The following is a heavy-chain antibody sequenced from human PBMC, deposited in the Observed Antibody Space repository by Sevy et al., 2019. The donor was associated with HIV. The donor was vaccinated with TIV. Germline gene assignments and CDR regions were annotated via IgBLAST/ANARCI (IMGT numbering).Heavy chain of an antibody. CDR2: INPNSGDT. CDR3: SRDLRLRGYSYGCFDY. D-gene: IGHD5-18*01. CDR1: GYTFTGQY. Sequence: ASVKVSCKASGYTFTGQYIHWVRQAPGQGLEWMGWINPNSGDTKYAEGLKGRGNLTRDTSISTAYMELSGLKSDDTAVYYCSRDLRLRGYSYGCFDYWGQGTLVTVSS. J-gene: IGHJ4*02. V-gene: IGHV1-2*02.